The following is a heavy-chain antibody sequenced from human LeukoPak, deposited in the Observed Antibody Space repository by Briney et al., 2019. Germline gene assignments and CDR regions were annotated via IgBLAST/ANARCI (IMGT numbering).Heavy chain of an antibody. V-gene: IGHV3-74*01. D-gene: IGHD1-7*01. CDR1: GSTFSSYW. CDR2: INSDGSST. CDR3: AREGLNWNYDYPDY. Sequence: GGSLRLSCAASGSTFSSYWMHWVRQAPGKGLVWVSRINSDGSSTIYADSVKGRFTISRDNAKNTLYLQMNSLRAEDTAVYYCAREGLNWNYDYPDYWGQGTLVTVSS. J-gene: IGHJ4*02.